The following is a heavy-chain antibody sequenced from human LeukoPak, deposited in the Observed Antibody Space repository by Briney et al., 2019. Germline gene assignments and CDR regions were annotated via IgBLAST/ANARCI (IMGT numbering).Heavy chain of an antibody. J-gene: IGHJ4*02. Sequence: PSETLSLTCAVYGGSFSGYYWSWIRQPPGKGLEWIGEINHSGSTNYNPSLKSRVTISVDTSKNQFPLKLSSVTAADTAVYYCARGKKGIAAAGSLVSGIDYWGQGTLVTVSS. V-gene: IGHV4-34*01. D-gene: IGHD6-13*01. CDR3: ARGKKGIAAAGSLVSGIDY. CDR2: INHSGST. CDR1: GGSFSGYY.